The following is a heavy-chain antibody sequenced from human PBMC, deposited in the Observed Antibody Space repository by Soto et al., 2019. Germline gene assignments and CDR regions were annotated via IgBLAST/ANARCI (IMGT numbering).Heavy chain of an antibody. D-gene: IGHD3-22*01. CDR3: ARDLGYYDSSGYFDY. J-gene: IGHJ4*02. V-gene: IGHV3-11*01. Sequence: QVQLVESGGGVVKPGGSLRLSCAASGFTFSDSYMSWIRQAPGKGLERVSYISSSDSIIYYSDSVKGRFIISRDNAKNSLYLQMNSLRAEDTAVYYCARDLGYYDSSGYFDYWGQGTLVTVSS. CDR2: ISSSDSII. CDR1: GFTFSDSY.